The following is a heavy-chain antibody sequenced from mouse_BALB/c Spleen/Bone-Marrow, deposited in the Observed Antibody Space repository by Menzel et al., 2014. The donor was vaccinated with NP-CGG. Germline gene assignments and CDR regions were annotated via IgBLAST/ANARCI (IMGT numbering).Heavy chain of an antibody. J-gene: IGHJ2*01. CDR1: GDSITSGY. V-gene: IGHV3-8*02. D-gene: IGHD2-3*01. Sequence: EVKVVESGPSLVKPSQTLSLTCSVTGDSITSGYWNWIRKFPGNKLEYMGYISYSGSTYYSPSLKSRISITRDTSKNQYYLQLNSVATEDTATYYCATYDGFYFDYWGQGTTLTVSS. CDR3: ATYDGFYFDY. CDR2: ISYSGST.